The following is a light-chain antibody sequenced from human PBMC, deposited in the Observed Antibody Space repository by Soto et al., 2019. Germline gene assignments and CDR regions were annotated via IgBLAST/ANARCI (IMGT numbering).Light chain of an antibody. CDR1: SSDVGAYDY. CDR2: EVI. CDR3: SSYTSASTII. V-gene: IGLV2-14*01. J-gene: IGLJ2*01. Sequence: QSALTQPASVSGSPGQSITISCTGTSSDVGAYDYVSWYQQHPGKAPKLMIFEVINRPSGVSNRFSGSKSGNTASLTISGLQAEDEGDYYCSSYTSASTIIFGGGTKLTVL.